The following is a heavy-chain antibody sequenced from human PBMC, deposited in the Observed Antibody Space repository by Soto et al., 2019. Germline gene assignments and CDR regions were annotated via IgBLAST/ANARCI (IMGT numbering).Heavy chain of an antibody. CDR1: GYSSANFW. Sequence: GASLKISCKASGYSSANFWIGWVRQMPEKGLEWMGFIYFAGSDIRYNPSFQDQVTISADKSINTAYLQWSSLRASDTAIFYCAIATHGTSYFDYLGQGTLVTVSS. J-gene: IGHJ4*02. V-gene: IGHV5-51*01. D-gene: IGHD6-13*01. CDR2: IYFAGSDI. CDR3: AIATHGTSYFDY.